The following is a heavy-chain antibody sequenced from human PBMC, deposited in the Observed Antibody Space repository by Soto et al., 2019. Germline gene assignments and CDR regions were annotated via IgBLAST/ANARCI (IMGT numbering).Heavy chain of an antibody. CDR3: WRHDKTALPPLDS. V-gene: IGHV1-69*06. Sequence: QVHLVQSGAEVKSPGAAVKVSCKFSGAGYTFSNYGLNWMRQAPGQGLEWMGGTIPAFGTANYAQKFQGRVPITADRSTTTAYMDLCSLRSDDTAVYYCWRHDKTALPPLDSWGQGTLVSVSS. CDR1: GAGYTFSNYG. J-gene: IGHJ4*02. D-gene: IGHD1-1*01. CDR2: TIPAFGTA.